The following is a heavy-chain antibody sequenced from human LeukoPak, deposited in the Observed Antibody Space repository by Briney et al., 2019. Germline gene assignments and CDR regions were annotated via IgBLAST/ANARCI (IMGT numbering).Heavy chain of an antibody. CDR1: GASISDYY. CDR2: IYDSGTT. V-gene: IGHV4-59*01. D-gene: IGHD4-23*01. J-gene: IGHJ4*02. Sequence: SETLSLTCIVSGASISDYYWSWVRQTPGKGLEWIGCIYDSGTTNYNPSLKSRVAISRDTSNKQVPLKLTSVNAADTAVYYCAGTYGNSVSRWAFDYWGQGSLVIVSS. CDR3: AGTYGNSVSRWAFDY.